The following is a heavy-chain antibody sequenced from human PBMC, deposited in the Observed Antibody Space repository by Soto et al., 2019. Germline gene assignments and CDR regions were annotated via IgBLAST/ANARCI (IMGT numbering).Heavy chain of an antibody. J-gene: IGHJ4*02. D-gene: IGHD2-21*02. CDR3: ARADGGGDDY. Sequence: QVQLVQSGAEVKKPGSSVKVSCKASGGTFSSYTISWVRQAPGQGLEWMGRIIPILGIANYAQKFQGRVKITADKSTSTAYMELSSLRSEDTAVYYCARADGGGDDYWGQGTLVTVSS. CDR1: GGTFSSYT. CDR2: IIPILGIA. V-gene: IGHV1-69*02.